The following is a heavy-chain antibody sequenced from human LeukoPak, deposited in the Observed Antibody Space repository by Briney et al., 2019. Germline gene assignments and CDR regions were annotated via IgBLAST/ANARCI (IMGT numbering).Heavy chain of an antibody. Sequence: GESLKISCKGSGYSFTSYWIGWVRQMPGKGLEWMGIIYPGDSDTRYSPSFQGQVTTSADKSISTAYLQWSSLKASDTAMYYCARGLASIAARPFWFDPWGQGTLVTVSS. CDR3: ARGLASIAARPFWFDP. D-gene: IGHD6-6*01. V-gene: IGHV5-51*01. CDR1: GYSFTSYW. CDR2: IYPGDSDT. J-gene: IGHJ5*02.